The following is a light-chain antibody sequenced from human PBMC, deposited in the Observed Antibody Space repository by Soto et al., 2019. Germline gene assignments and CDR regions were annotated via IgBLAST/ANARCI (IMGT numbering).Light chain of an antibody. CDR2: GAS. CDR3: QQYNKWPRT. Sequence: EIVLTQSPGTPSLSPGERATLSCRASQSISSDVAWYQQKPGQAPRLLIYGASTTATGIPARFSGSGSGTEFTLTISSLQSEDFAVYNCQQYNKWPRTFGQGTKVDIK. V-gene: IGKV3-15*01. J-gene: IGKJ2*01. CDR1: QSISSD.